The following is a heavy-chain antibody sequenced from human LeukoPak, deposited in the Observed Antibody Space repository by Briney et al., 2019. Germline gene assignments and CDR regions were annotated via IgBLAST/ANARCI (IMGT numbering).Heavy chain of an antibody. Sequence: SQTLSLTCAISGDSVSSNSAGWNWIRQSPSRGLEWLGRTYYRSKWYNEYAVSVKSRITINPDASKNQFSLQLNSVTPEDTAVYYCAGTNSGNLEIWGQGTMVTVSS. CDR1: GDSVSSNSAG. J-gene: IGHJ3*02. V-gene: IGHV6-1*01. CDR3: AGTNSGNLEI. D-gene: IGHD1-26*01. CDR2: TYYRSKWYN.